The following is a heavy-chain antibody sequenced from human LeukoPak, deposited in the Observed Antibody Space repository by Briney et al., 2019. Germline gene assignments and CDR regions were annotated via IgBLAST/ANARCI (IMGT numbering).Heavy chain of an antibody. Sequence: ETLSLTCTVSGGSISSYYWSWIRQPPGKGLEWIGYIYYSGSTNYNPSLKSRVTISVDTSKNQFSLKLSSVTAADTAVYYCARTTVHYYYYGMDVWGQGTTVTVSS. V-gene: IGHV4-59*08. D-gene: IGHD1-1*01. J-gene: IGHJ6*02. CDR2: IYYSGST. CDR1: GGSISSYY. CDR3: ARTTVHYYYYGMDV.